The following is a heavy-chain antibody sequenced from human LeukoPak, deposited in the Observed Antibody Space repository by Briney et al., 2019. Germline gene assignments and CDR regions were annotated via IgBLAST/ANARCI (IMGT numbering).Heavy chain of an antibody. Sequence: SETLSLTCIVSGGSISTHYWSWIRQPPGKGLEWIGYIYYSGNTKYNPSLKSRVSISVDTSKNQFSLKLSSVTATDTAVYHCAREDRYRYGYGYYHYYMDVWGKGPRSPSP. CDR1: GGSISTHY. CDR2: IYYSGNT. V-gene: IGHV4-59*11. D-gene: IGHD5-18*01. CDR3: AREDRYRYGYGYYHYYMDV. J-gene: IGHJ6*03.